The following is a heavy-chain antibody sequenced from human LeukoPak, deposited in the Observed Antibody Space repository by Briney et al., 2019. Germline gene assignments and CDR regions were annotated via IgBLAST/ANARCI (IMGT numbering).Heavy chain of an antibody. CDR2: MNPNSGNT. V-gene: IGHV1-8*02. CDR3: ARVPGQSPYYYMDV. CDR1: GYTFTSYG. Sequence: ASVKVSCKASGYTFTSYGISWVRQAPGQGLEWMGWMNPNSGNTGYAQKFQGRVTMTRNTSISTAYMELSSLRSEDTAVYYCARVPGQSPYYYMDVWGKGTTVTVSS. J-gene: IGHJ6*03.